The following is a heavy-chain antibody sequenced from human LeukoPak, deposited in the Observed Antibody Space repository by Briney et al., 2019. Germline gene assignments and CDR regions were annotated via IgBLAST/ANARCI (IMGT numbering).Heavy chain of an antibody. V-gene: IGHV4-39*01. CDR3: ARHVAVSGAYGY. CDR2: TYYSGST. J-gene: IGHJ4*02. CDR1: GGSISSSSYY. D-gene: IGHD6-19*01. Sequence: SETLSLTCTVSGGSISSSSYYWGWICQSPGKGLEWIGSTYYSGSTYYNPSLKSRVTISVDSSKNQFSLKLSSVTAADTAVYYCARHVAVSGAYGYWGKGTLVTVSS.